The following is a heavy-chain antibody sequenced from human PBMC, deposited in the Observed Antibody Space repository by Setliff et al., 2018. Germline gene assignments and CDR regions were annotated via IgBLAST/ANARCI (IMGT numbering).Heavy chain of an antibody. CDR3: AREGIERYQYYNFWSGYYTPDY. CDR1: GYTFTSYY. V-gene: IGHV1-46*01. J-gene: IGHJ4*02. D-gene: IGHD3-3*01. CDR2: INPSGGST. Sequence: ASVKVSCKASGYTFTSYYMHWVRQAPGQGLEWMGIINPSGGSTSYAQKFQGRVTMTRDTSTSTVYMELSSLRSEDTAVYYCAREGIERYQYYNFWSGYYTPDYWGQGTLVTVSS.